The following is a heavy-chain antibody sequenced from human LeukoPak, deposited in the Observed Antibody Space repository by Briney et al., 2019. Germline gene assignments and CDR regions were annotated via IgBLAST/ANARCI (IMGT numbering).Heavy chain of an antibody. CDR1: RFTFNNYA. D-gene: IGHD3-10*01. CDR2: IGTSAGST. V-gene: IGHV3-23*01. J-gene: IGHJ4*02. Sequence: GGSLRLSCAASRFTFNNYAMTWVRQAPGKGLEYVSGIGTSAGSTIYADSVKGRFTISRDNSKNTVYLQMDSLRVEDTAVYYCAKDPNWDRGYWGQGTLVTVSS. CDR3: AKDPNWDRGY.